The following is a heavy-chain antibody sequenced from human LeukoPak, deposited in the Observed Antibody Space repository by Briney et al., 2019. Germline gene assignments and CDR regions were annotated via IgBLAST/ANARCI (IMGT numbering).Heavy chain of an antibody. CDR3: ARADYDYVWGSYRYYYFDY. CDR1: GGSISSGDYY. D-gene: IGHD3-16*02. CDR2: IYYSGST. Sequence: SETLSLTCTVSGGSISSGDYYWSWIRQPPGKGLEWIGSIYYSGSTYYNLSLKSRVTISIDTSKNQFSLKLSSVTAADTAVYYCARADYDYVWGSYRYYYFDYWGQGTLVTVSS. J-gene: IGHJ4*02. V-gene: IGHV4-30-4*01.